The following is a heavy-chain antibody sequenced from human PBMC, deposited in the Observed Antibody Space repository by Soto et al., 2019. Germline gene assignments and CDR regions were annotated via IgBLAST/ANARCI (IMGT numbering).Heavy chain of an antibody. J-gene: IGHJ6*02. CDR1: GFTFSSYS. CDR3: VREPAIYGMDV. V-gene: IGHV3-21*01. CDR2: ISSSGSYI. Sequence: EVRLVESGGGLVKPGGSLRLSCAASGFTFSSYSVDWIRQAPGKGLEWVSSISSSGSYIYYADSVKGRFTISRDNAKNSLYLQMNSLSAEDTAMYYCVREPAIYGMDVWGQGTTVTVSS.